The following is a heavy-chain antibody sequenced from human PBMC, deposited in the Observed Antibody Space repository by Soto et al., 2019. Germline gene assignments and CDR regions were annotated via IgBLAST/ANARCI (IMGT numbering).Heavy chain of an antibody. Sequence: SETLSLTCTVSGGSISSSSYYWGWIRQPPGKGLEWIGSIYYSGSTYYNPSLKSRVTISVDTSKNQFSVKLSSVTAADTAVYYLERHIPKRKYFSRTSGYVTGINYNFNMEVWGKGTTVT. J-gene: IGHJ6*03. CDR2: IYYSGST. CDR3: ERHIPKRKYFSRTSGYVTGINYNFNMEV. V-gene: IGHV4-39*01. CDR1: GGSISSSSYY. D-gene: IGHD2-2*01.